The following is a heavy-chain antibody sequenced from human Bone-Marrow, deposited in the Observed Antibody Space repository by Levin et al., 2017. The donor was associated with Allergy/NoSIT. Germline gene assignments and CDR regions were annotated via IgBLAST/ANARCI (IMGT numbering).Heavy chain of an antibody. CDR1: GYSISSGYY. Sequence: SQTLSLTCTVSGYSISSGYYWGWIRQPPGKGLEWIGSIYHSGSTYYNPSLKSRVTISVDTSKNQFSLKLSSVTAADTAVYYCASYSSGPPFDYWGQGTLVTVSS. J-gene: IGHJ4*02. CDR3: ASYSSGPPFDY. D-gene: IGHD6-19*01. CDR2: IYHSGST. V-gene: IGHV4-38-2*02.